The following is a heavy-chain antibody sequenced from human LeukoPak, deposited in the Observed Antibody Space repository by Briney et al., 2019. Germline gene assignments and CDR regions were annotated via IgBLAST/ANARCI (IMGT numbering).Heavy chain of an antibody. J-gene: IGHJ5*02. CDR1: GFTFDDYA. Sequence: GGSLRLSCAASGFTFDDYAMHWVRQAPGKGLEWVSGISWNSGSIGYADSVKGRFTISRDNAKNSLYLQMNSLRAEDTAVYYCARDASSVFSGWFDPWGQGTLVTVSS. CDR3: ARDASSVFSGWFDP. V-gene: IGHV3-9*01. D-gene: IGHD2-21*01. CDR2: ISWNSGSI.